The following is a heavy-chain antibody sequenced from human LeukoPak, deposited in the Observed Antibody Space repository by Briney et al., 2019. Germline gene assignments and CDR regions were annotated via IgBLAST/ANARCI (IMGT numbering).Heavy chain of an antibody. Sequence: PSETLSLTCAVYGGSFSGYYWTWIRQPPGKGLEWIGEINHSGSTNYNPSLKSRATISVDTSKNQFSLKLSSVTAADTAVYYCARPTTVTTHYFQHWGQGTLVTVSS. J-gene: IGHJ1*01. CDR1: GGSFSGYY. D-gene: IGHD4-17*01. V-gene: IGHV4-34*01. CDR2: INHSGST. CDR3: ARPTTVTTHYFQH.